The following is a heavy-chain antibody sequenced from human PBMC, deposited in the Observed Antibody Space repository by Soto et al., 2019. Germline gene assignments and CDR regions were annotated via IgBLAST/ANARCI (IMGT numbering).Heavy chain of an antibody. V-gene: IGHV3-23*05. Sequence: DVQLLESGGDLAQPGGSLRLSCAASGFTFNNYAMSWVRQAPGKGLQWVSIITSDDKTYYADSVKGRFTISRDDSKNTLYLQMVSLRVEDTAIYYCARLVVTRGWYEDFWGHGTLVTVSS. CDR1: GFTFNNYA. J-gene: IGHJ4*01. CDR3: ARLVVTRGWYEDF. D-gene: IGHD6-19*01. CDR2: ITSDDKT.